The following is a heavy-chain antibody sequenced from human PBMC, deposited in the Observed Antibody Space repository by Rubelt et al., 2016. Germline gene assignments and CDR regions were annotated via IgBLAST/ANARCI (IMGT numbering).Heavy chain of an antibody. D-gene: IGHD1-14*01. Sequence: EVQLLESGGGLVQPGGSLRLSCAASGFTFSSYAMSWVRQAPGKGLEWVSAISGSGGSTYYADSVKGRVPSPGGDAKKTVDPHKHGTSAEDTARHYWARVQETGPWYWFDPWGPGTLVTVSS. CDR3: ARVQETGPWYWFDP. J-gene: IGHJ5*02. V-gene: IGHV3-23*01. CDR2: ISGSGGST. CDR1: GFTFSSYA.